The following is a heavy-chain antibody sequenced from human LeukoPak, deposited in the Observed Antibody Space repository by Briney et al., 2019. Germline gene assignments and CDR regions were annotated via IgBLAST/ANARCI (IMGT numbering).Heavy chain of an antibody. J-gene: IGHJ3*02. CDR1: NYTFTSYG. D-gene: IGHD2-2*02. Sequence: ASVKVSCKASNYTFTSYGISWVRQAPGQGLEWMGRISAYNGNTVYALNLQGRVTMTTDTSTSTAYMELRSLRSDDTAVYYCARETKMYQLLDPDAFDMWGQGTMVTVSS. CDR3: ARETKMYQLLDPDAFDM. V-gene: IGHV1-18*01. CDR2: ISAYNGNT.